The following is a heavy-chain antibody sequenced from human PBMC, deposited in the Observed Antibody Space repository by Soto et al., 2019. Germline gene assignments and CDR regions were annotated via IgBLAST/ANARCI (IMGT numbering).Heavy chain of an antibody. CDR3: ARHYAYSSGWYDA. D-gene: IGHD3-16*01. V-gene: IGHV4-59*08. J-gene: IGHJ5*02. CDR2: IYYSGTT. Sequence: SETLSLTCTVSGGSINSYYWSWIRQPPGKGLEWIGYIYYSGTTNYNPSLKSRATISLDTSKNQFSLKLSSVTAADTAVYYCARHYAYSSGWYDAWGQGTLVTVS. CDR1: GGSINSYY.